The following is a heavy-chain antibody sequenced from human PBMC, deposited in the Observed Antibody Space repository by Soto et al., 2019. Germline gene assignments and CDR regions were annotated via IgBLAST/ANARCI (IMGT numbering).Heavy chain of an antibody. CDR2: INPRGGDT. Sequence: QVQLVQSGAEVKKPGASVKVSCKASGYTFIGYYIHWVRQAPGQGLEWMGRINPRGGDTTYAQKLQGRLTMTRDTSISTAYMELSSLRSDDTAVYYCGRDGVGATPLGWFDPWGQGSLVTVSS. V-gene: IGHV1-2*06. CDR3: GRDGVGATPLGWFDP. CDR1: GYTFIGYY. D-gene: IGHD1-26*01. J-gene: IGHJ5*02.